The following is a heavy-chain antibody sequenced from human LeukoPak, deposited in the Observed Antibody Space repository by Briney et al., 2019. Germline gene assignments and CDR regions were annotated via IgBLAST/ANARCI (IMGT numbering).Heavy chain of an antibody. Sequence: GGSLRLSCAASGFTFSSYWMNWARQAPGKGLEWVASINHNGNVNYYVDSVKGRFTISRDNSKNTLYLQMNSLRAEDTAVYYCARGITIFGVVEPYWGQGTLVTVSS. CDR3: ARGITIFGVVEPY. CDR1: GFTFSSYW. D-gene: IGHD3-3*01. J-gene: IGHJ4*02. V-gene: IGHV3-7*03. CDR2: INHNGNVN.